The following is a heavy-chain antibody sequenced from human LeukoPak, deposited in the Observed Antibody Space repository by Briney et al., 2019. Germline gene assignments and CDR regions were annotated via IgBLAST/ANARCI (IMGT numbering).Heavy chain of an antibody. D-gene: IGHD3-3*01. CDR3: ASNTIFGVVISNY. V-gene: IGHV4-39*01. J-gene: IGHJ4*02. CDR2: IYYSGST. CDR1: GGSISSSSYY. Sequence: SQTLSLTCTVSGGSISSSSYYWGWIRQPPGKGLEWIGSIYYSGSTYYNPSLKSRVTISVDTSKNQFSLKLSSVTAADTAVYYCASNTIFGVVISNYWGQGTLVTVSS.